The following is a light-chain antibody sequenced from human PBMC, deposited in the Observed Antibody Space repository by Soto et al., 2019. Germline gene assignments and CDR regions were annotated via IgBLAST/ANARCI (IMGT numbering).Light chain of an antibody. J-gene: IGLJ2*01. V-gene: IGLV3-1*01. CDR1: KLGDKY. Sequence: SYELTQPPSVSVSPGQTASITCSGDKLGDKYACWYQQKPGQSPVLVIYQDSKRPSGIPERFSGSNSGNTATLTISGTQAMDEADDYCQAWDGSTAVFGGGTKLAV. CDR3: QAWDGSTAV. CDR2: QDS.